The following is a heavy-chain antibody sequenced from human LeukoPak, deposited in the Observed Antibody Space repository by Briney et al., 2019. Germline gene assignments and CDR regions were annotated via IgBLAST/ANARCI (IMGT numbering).Heavy chain of an antibody. V-gene: IGHV5-51*01. CDR2: IYPGDSDT. D-gene: IGHD1-26*01. J-gene: IGHJ4*02. CDR1: GYSFTNYW. Sequence: GESLKFSCKTSGYSFTNYWIGWVRQMPGKGLECMAIIYPGDSDTRYSPSFQGQVTISADKSITTAYLQWSSLKASDTAMYYCARLSCGNYWRYFDYWGQGTLVTVSS. CDR3: ARLSCGNYWRYFDY.